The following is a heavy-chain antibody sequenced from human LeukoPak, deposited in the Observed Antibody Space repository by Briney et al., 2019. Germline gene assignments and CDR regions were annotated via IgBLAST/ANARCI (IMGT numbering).Heavy chain of an antibody. CDR2: IMPLFGTA. D-gene: IGHD4-17*01. Sequence: ASVKVSCKTSGGTFNNSAISLVRHAPGQGLEWLGSIMPLFGTAGYAQKFQGRVTITKDEATRTVYLELTSLTSVDTSVYYCARDVHGDYGSGWFDPWGQGTLVSVSS. J-gene: IGHJ5*02. V-gene: IGHV1-69*05. CDR1: GGTFNNSA. CDR3: ARDVHGDYGSGWFDP.